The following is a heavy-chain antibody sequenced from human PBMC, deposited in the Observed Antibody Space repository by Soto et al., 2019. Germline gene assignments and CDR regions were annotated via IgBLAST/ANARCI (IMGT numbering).Heavy chain of an antibody. CDR2: ISWNSGSI. CDR3: AKEVAAAQLKTGYYYYYYGMDV. D-gene: IGHD6-13*01. CDR1: GFTFDDYA. Sequence: PGGSLRLSCAASGFTFDDYAMHWVRQAPGKGLEWVSGISWNSGSIGYADSVKGRFTISRDNAKNSLYLQMNSLRAEDTALYYCAKEVAAAQLKTGYYYYYYGMDVWGQGTTVTVS. V-gene: IGHV3-9*01. J-gene: IGHJ6*02.